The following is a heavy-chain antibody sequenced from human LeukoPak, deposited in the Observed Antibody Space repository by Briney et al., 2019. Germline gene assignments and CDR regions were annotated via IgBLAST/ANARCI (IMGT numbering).Heavy chain of an antibody. Sequence: GGSLRLSCAVSGFSFSTYWMGWVGQAPGKGVEGVAEKKQDGSEEYYVDSVKGRFTISRDNAKNSLYLQMSSLRAEDTAVYYCARCQSPGSCWVEGTLLTVSS. CDR2: KKQDGSEE. J-gene: IGHJ4*02. D-gene: IGHD1-26*01. V-gene: IGHV3-7*03. CDR1: GFSFSTYW. CDR3: ARCQSPGSC.